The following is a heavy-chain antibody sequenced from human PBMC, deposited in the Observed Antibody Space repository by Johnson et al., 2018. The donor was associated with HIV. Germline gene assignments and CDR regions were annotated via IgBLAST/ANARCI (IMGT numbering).Heavy chain of an antibody. Sequence: VQLVESGGGVVQPGRSLRLSCAASEFTVSSNYMSWVRQAPGKGLEWVSVIYSGDTTYYADSVKGRFTISRDNSKNTLYLQMNSLRVEDTAVYYCARLGANSLGGAFDIWGQGTMVTVSS. D-gene: IGHD4-23*01. CDR2: IYSGDTT. J-gene: IGHJ3*02. CDR1: EFTVSSNY. V-gene: IGHV3-66*02. CDR3: ARLGANSLGGAFDI.